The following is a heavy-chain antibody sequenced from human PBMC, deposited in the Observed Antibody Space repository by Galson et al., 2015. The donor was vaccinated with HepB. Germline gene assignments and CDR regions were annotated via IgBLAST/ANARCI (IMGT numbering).Heavy chain of an antibody. V-gene: IGHV1-69*13. CDR2: IIPIFGTA. J-gene: IGHJ5*02. CDR3: ARDRSSSSSSGAWFDP. CDR1: GGTFSSYA. Sequence: SVKVSCKASGGTFSSYAISWVRQAPGQGLEWMGGIIPIFGTANYAQKFQGRVTITADESTSTAYMELSSLRSEDTAVYYCARDRSSSSSSGAWFDPWGQGTLVTVSS. D-gene: IGHD6-6*01.